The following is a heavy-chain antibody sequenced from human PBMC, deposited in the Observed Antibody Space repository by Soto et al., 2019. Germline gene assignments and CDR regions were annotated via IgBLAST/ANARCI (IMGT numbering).Heavy chain of an antibody. V-gene: IGHV4-31*03. CDR3: ARLSDYDSSGYYYYFDY. J-gene: IGHJ4*02. Sequence: KTSETLSLTCTVSGGSISSGGYYWSWIRQHPGKGLEWIGYIYYSGSTYYNPSLKSRVTISVDTSKNQFSLKLSSVTAADTAVYYCARLSDYDSSGYYYYFDYCGQGTLVTVSS. CDR1: GGSISSGGYY. D-gene: IGHD3-22*01. CDR2: IYYSGST.